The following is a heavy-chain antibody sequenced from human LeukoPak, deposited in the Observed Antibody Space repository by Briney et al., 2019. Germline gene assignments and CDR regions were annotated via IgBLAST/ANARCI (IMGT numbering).Heavy chain of an antibody. CDR3: AKVKRGESDYVDY. Sequence: PGGSLRLSCAASGFTFISYAMSWVRQAPGKGLEWGSGISGSGGSTSYADSLKGRFTISRDNSKNTLYLQMNSLRAEDTAVYYCAKVKRGESDYVDYWGQGTLVTVSS. D-gene: IGHD3-16*01. V-gene: IGHV3-23*01. CDR2: ISGSGGST. J-gene: IGHJ4*02. CDR1: GFTFISYA.